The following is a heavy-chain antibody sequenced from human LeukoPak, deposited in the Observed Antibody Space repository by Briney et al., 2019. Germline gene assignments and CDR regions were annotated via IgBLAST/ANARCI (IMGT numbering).Heavy chain of an antibody. V-gene: IGHV4-39*07. CDR2: ILYGGST. J-gene: IGHJ4*02. CDR1: GGSISSSYYY. CDR3: AREVGGVGKGDY. D-gene: IGHD3-16*01. Sequence: SETLSLTCTVSGGSISSSYYYWGWMRQPPGTGLEWIGSILYGGSTYYNPSLKSRVTISLDTSKNQFSLKLTSVTAADTAVYYCAREVGGVGKGDYWGQGTLVTVSS.